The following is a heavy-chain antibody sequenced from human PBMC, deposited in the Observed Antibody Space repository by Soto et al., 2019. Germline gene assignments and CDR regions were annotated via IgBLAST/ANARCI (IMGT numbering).Heavy chain of an antibody. V-gene: IGHV3-23*01. D-gene: IGHD3-3*01. CDR1: GFTFSSYA. Sequence: PGGSLRLSCAASGFTFSSYAMSWVRQAPGKGLEWVSAISGSGGSTNYADSVKGRFTISRDNSKNTLYLQMNSLRAEDTAVYYCAKASYYDFWSGYPTAPYYGMDVWGQGTTVTVSS. J-gene: IGHJ6*02. CDR3: AKASYYDFWSGYPTAPYYGMDV. CDR2: ISGSGGST.